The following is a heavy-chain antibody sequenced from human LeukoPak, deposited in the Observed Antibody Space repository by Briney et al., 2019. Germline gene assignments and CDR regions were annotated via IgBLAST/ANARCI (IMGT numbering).Heavy chain of an antibody. CDR2: ICSGGST. CDR3: GSGGMDV. J-gene: IGHJ6*02. V-gene: IGHV3-53*01. CDR1: GFTVSSNY. Sequence: GGSLRLSCAASGFTVSSNYMSWVRQAPGKGLEWVSVICSGGSTYYADSAKGRFTITRQNSKNQPHLQLKSLRTADTAVVYCGSGGMDVWGQGTTVTVSS. D-gene: IGHD3-10*01.